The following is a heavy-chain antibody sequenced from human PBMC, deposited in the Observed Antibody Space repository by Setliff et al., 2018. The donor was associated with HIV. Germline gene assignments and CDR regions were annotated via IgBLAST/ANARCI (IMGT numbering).Heavy chain of an antibody. J-gene: IGHJ4*02. CDR3: ARDDPPREDSSSPVLFY. CDR1: GFTFSSYA. CDR2: ISGSGSST. D-gene: IGHD6-6*01. Sequence: SLRLSCAASGFTFSSYAMNWVRQAPGKGLEWVSTISGSGSSTYYADSVKGRFTISRGNAKNSLYLQMNSLRAEDTAVYYCARDDPPREDSSSPVLFYWGQGTLVTVSS. V-gene: IGHV3-23*01.